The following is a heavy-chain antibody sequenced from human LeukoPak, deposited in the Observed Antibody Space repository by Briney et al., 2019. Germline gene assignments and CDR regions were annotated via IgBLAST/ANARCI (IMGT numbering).Heavy chain of an antibody. CDR3: ARGYDSSGFAYY. CDR1: GDSISSYY. Sequence: SETLSLTCTVSGDSISSYYWSWIRQPPGKGLEWIGYIYYSGSTNYNPSLKSRVTISVDTSKNQFSLKLSSVTAADTAVYYCARGYDSSGFAYYWGQGTLVTVSS. D-gene: IGHD3-22*01. V-gene: IGHV4-59*01. J-gene: IGHJ4*02. CDR2: IYYSGST.